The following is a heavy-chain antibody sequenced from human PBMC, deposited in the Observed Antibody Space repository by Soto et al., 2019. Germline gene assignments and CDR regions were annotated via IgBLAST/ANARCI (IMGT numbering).Heavy chain of an antibody. D-gene: IGHD3-22*01. J-gene: IGHJ4*02. CDR3: ALYYDSSGYCY. CDR1: GCTFRSDA. V-gene: IGHV3-30*04. Sequence: QVQLVESGGGVVQPGRSLRLSCAACGCTFRSDAMHWVRQAPGKGLEWVAVISYDGSNKYYADSVKGRFTISRDNSKNTLYLQMNSLRAEDTAVYYCALYYDSSGYCYWGQGTLVTDSS. CDR2: ISYDGSNK.